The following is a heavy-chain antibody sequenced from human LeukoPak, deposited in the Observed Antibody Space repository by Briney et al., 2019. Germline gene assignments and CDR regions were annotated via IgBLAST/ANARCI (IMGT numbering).Heavy chain of an antibody. Sequence: GRSLRLSCAASGFTFSSYGMHWVRQAPGKGLEWVAVISYDGSNKYYADSVKGRFTISRDNSKNTLYLQMNSMRAEDTAVYYCATGEYSSSSWFDYWGQGTLVTVSS. V-gene: IGHV3-30*03. CDR3: ATGEYSSSSWFDY. CDR2: ISYDGSNK. CDR1: GFTFSSYG. D-gene: IGHD6-6*01. J-gene: IGHJ4*02.